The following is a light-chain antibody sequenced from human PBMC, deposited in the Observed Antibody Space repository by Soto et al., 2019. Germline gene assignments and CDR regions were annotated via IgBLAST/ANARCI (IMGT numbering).Light chain of an antibody. CDR1: QSVSSN. CDR2: GAS. CDR3: QQYNDWPPYT. V-gene: IGKV3-15*01. J-gene: IGKJ2*01. Sequence: EIVMTQSPATLSVSPGERATLSCRTSQSVSSNLAWFQQKPGQAPRLLIYGASTRATGIPARFAGSGSGTEFTLTISSLQSEDSAGYYCQQYNDWPPYTFGQGTKLEIK.